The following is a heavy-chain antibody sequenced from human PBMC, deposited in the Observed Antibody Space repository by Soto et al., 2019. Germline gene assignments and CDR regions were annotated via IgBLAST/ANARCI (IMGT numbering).Heavy chain of an antibody. CDR3: AKAYSMTIFGVVTETPGDGFDI. Sequence: EVQLLESGGGLVQPGGSLRLSCAASGFTFSSYAMSWVRQAPGKGLEWVSSIRGSGGSTNYADSVKGRFTISRDNSKNTLYLRMSSLRVEDTAVYYCAKAYSMTIFGVVTETPGDGFDIWGQGTMVTVSS. D-gene: IGHD3-3*01. J-gene: IGHJ3*02. CDR2: IRGSGGST. CDR1: GFTFSSYA. V-gene: IGHV3-23*01.